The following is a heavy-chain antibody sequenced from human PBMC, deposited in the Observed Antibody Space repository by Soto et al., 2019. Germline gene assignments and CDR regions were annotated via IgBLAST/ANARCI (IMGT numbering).Heavy chain of an antibody. CDR2: IKSKTDGGTT. Sequence: GGSLRLSCAASGFTFSNAWMSWVRQAPGKGLEWVGRIKSKTDGGTTDYAAPVKGRFTISRDDSKNTLYLQMNSLKTGGTAVYYCTTETYSSSSGFDYWGQGTLVTVSS. V-gene: IGHV3-15*01. CDR1: GFTFSNAW. D-gene: IGHD6-6*01. CDR3: TTETYSSSSGFDY. J-gene: IGHJ4*02.